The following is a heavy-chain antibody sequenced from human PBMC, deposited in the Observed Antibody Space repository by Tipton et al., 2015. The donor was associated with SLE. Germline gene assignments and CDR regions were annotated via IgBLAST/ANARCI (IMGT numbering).Heavy chain of an antibody. J-gene: IGHJ6*02. CDR1: GFTFDDYA. V-gene: IGHV3-9*01. CDR2: IGWNSGSI. Sequence: SLRLSCAASGFTFDDYAMHWVRQAPGKGLEWVSGIGWNSGSIDYADSVKGRFTISRDDAKNSLYLQMNSLRAEDTAVYYCAGQLSYYYGMDVRGQGTPVTVSS. CDR3: AGQLSYYYGMDV. D-gene: IGHD6-13*01.